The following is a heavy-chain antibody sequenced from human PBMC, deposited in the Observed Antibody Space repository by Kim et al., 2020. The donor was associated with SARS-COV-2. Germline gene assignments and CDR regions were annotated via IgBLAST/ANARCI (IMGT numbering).Heavy chain of an antibody. CDR3: AKDVHLGMVDYYYGMDV. J-gene: IGHJ6*02. V-gene: IGHV3-30*02. Sequence: VKGRFTISRDNSKNTRYLQMNSLRAEDTAVYYCAKDVHLGMVDYYYGMDVWGQGTTVTVSS. D-gene: IGHD1-26*01.